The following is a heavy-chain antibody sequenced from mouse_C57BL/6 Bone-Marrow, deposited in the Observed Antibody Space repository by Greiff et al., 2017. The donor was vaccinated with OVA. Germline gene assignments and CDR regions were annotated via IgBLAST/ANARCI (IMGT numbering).Heavy chain of an antibody. Sequence: EVQLQQSGPELVKPGASVKISCKASGYTFTDYYMNWVKQSHGKSLEWIGDINPNNGGTSYNQKFKGKATLTVDKSSSTAYMELRSLTSEDSAVYYCARWDDGDWGQGTTLTVSS. J-gene: IGHJ2*01. D-gene: IGHD2-3*01. CDR1: GYTFTDYY. CDR2: INPNNGGT. CDR3: ARWDDGD. V-gene: IGHV1-26*01.